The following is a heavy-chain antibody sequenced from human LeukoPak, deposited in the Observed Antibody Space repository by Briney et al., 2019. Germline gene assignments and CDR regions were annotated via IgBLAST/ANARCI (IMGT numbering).Heavy chain of an antibody. CDR3: ARDKSSGYYYFDY. V-gene: IGHV3-23*01. D-gene: IGHD3-22*01. Sequence: GGSLRLSCAASGFTFSSYAMSWVRQAPGKGLEWVSAINTPGGSTYYADSVKGRFTISRDNSKNTLYLQMNSLRAEDTALYYCARDKSSGYYYFDYWGQGTLVTVSS. J-gene: IGHJ4*02. CDR2: INTPGGST. CDR1: GFTFSSYA.